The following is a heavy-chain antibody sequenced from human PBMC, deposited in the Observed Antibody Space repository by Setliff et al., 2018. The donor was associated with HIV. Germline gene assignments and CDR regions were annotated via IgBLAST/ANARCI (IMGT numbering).Heavy chain of an antibody. CDR1: GGSFSGYY. Sequence: SETLSLTCAVYGGSFSGYYWSWIRQPPGKGLEWIGYIYYSGSTNYNPSLKSRVTISVDTSKNQFSLKLSSVTAADTAVYYCARDFTGSGWYGNYYYGMDVWGQGTTVTVSS. CDR3: ARDFTGSGWYGNYYYGMDV. V-gene: IGHV4-59*01. CDR2: IYYSGST. J-gene: IGHJ6*02. D-gene: IGHD6-19*01.